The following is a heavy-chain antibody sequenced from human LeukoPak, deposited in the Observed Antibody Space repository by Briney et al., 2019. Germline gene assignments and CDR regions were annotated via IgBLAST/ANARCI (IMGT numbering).Heavy chain of an antibody. CDR3: AREARGDDYFDL. D-gene: IGHD4-17*01. CDR1: GFTFTTYW. CDR2: IKQDGSDK. V-gene: IGHV3-7*05. J-gene: IGHJ2*01. Sequence: GGSLRLSCAASGFTFTTYWTSWVRQAPGKRLEWVANIKQDGSDKYYVDSVKGRFTISRDNAKNSLYLQMNSLRAEDAAVYYCAREARGDDYFDLWGRGTLVTVSS.